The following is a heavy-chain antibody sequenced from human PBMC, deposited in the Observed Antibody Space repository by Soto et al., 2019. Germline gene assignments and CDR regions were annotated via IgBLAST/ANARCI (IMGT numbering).Heavy chain of an antibody. CDR3: ARDRVIPASTFEF. J-gene: IGHJ4*02. D-gene: IGHD2-2*01. CDR1: GASVSSGSHY. CDR2: IYFSGST. Sequence: KTSETLSLTCNVSGASVSSGSHYWSWIRQPPGKGLEWIGHIYFSGSTKYNPSLKSRVTISVDMSKNQFSLRVISVTAADTAVYYCARDRVIPASTFEFWGQGTLVTVSS. V-gene: IGHV4-61*01.